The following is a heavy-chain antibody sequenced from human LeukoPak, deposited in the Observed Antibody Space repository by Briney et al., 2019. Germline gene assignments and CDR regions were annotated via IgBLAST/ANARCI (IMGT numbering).Heavy chain of an antibody. V-gene: IGHV3-30*18. CDR2: ISYDGSNK. J-gene: IGHJ2*01. Sequence: GGSLRLSCAASGFTFSYYGMHWVRQAPGKGLEWVAVISYDGSNKYYADSVKGRFTISRDNSKNTLYLQMNSLSAEDTAVYYCAKDRRRRSSYSSGWYFDLWGRGTLVTVSS. CDR3: AKDRRRRSSYSSGWYFDL. CDR1: GFTFSYYG. D-gene: IGHD6-19*01.